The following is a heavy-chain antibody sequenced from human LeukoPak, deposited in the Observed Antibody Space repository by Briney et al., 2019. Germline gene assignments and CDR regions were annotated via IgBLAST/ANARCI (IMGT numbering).Heavy chain of an antibody. CDR2: VNLDGDT. Sequence: KSSETLSLTCAVYNGSFSGYYWSWIRQSPGKGLEWNGEVNLDGDTNYNPSLRSRVTISIDTSKNHFSLNLRSVTAADTAVYNCARAAWNGGGGFDPWGQGTLVTVSS. CDR3: ARAAWNGGGGFDP. V-gene: IGHV4-34*01. CDR1: NGSFSGYY. J-gene: IGHJ5*02. D-gene: IGHD3-16*01.